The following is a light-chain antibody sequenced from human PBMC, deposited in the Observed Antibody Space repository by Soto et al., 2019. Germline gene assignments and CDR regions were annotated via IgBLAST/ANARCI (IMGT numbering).Light chain of an antibody. J-gene: IGKJ5*01. Sequence: EIVLTQSPGTLSLSPGERATLSCRASQSVSDTHVAWYQQRPGQAPRLLIYDASRRDIGVPDRFSGSGSGTDFTLTISRLEPEDFAVYYCQQYSSSPSFGQGTRLEIK. V-gene: IGKV3-20*01. CDR3: QQYSSSPS. CDR1: QSVSDTH. CDR2: DAS.